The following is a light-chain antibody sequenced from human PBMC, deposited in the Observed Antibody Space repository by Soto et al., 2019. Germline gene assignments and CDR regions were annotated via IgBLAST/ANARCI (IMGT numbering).Light chain of an antibody. Sequence: QPASVSGSPGQSITISCTGISSDVGSYNLVSWHQHHPGKAPKLIIYEDSKRPSGVANRFSGSKSGNTASLTISGLQAEDEADYHCCSHAGSNTYVFGPGTKLTVL. V-gene: IGLV2-23*01. J-gene: IGLJ1*01. CDR2: EDS. CDR3: CSHAGSNTYV. CDR1: SSDVGSYNL.